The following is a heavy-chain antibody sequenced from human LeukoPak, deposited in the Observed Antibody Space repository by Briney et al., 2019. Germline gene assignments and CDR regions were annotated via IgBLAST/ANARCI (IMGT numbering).Heavy chain of an antibody. CDR3: ARDGTYYYGSGSYRIYYYMDV. Sequence: PSETLSLTCTVSGVSISSYFWSWLRQSAGKGLEWIGRIYTSGSTYYNPSLKSRVTMSVDTSKNQFSLKLSSVTAADTAVYYCARDGTYYYGSGSYRIYYYMDVWGKGTTVTISS. J-gene: IGHJ6*03. V-gene: IGHV4-4*07. D-gene: IGHD3-10*01. CDR2: IYTSGST. CDR1: GVSISSYF.